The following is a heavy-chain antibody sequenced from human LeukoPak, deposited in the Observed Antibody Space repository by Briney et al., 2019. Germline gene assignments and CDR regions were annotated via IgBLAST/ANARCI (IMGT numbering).Heavy chain of an antibody. Sequence: PGGSLRLSCAASGFTFDDYTMHWVRQAPGKGLEWVSGISWNSGGIGYADSVKGRFTISRDNAKNSLYLQMNSLRGDDTDLYYCAKDRRNDFDYWGQGTLVTVSS. V-gene: IGHV3-9*01. CDR2: ISWNSGGI. J-gene: IGHJ4*02. CDR3: AKDRRNDFDY. D-gene: IGHD1-14*01. CDR1: GFTFDDYT.